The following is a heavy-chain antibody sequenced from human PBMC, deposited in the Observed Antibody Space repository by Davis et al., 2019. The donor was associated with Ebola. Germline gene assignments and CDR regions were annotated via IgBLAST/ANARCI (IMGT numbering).Heavy chain of an antibody. CDR1: GGSVSRSDYY. Sequence: PSETLSLTCTVSGGSVSRSDYYWAWIRQSPGKGLEWIGSIYYNTSPYYNPSLKSRVTISLDTSKNHVSLRLTSVTAADTAVYYCARQGTNGYHSDYWGQGALVTVSS. D-gene: IGHD3-22*01. CDR2: IYYNTSP. J-gene: IGHJ4*02. CDR3: ARQGTNGYHSDY. V-gene: IGHV4-39*01.